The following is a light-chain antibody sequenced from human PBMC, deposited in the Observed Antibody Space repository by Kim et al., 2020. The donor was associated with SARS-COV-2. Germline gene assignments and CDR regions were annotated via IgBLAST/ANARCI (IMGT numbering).Light chain of an antibody. J-gene: IGKJ2*01. Sequence: EIVLTQSPGTLSLSPGERATLSCRTSETISSDYVAWYRHKPGQAPRILIYGASTRATGIPERFSGSGSGTDFTITISRLEPEDFAVYYCQQYDPYFPYTFGQGTKLEI. V-gene: IGKV3-20*01. CDR3: QQYDPYFPYT. CDR1: ETISSDY. CDR2: GAS.